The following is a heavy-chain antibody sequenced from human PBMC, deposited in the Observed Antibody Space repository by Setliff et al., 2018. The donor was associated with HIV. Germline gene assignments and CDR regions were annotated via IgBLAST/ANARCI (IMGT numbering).Heavy chain of an antibody. CDR3: ARDSGVHSWYYFDY. CDR1: GFNFKTYG. V-gene: IGHV3-48*04. J-gene: IGHJ4*02. Sequence: GSLRLSCAASGFNFKTYGMTWVRQAPGKGLDWVAHIGSSNHGIHYTASVQGRFTVSRDNANNLLFLQMNNLRAEDTAVYYCARDSGVHSWYYFDYWGQGTLVTVSS. CDR2: IGSSNHGI. D-gene: IGHD6-13*01.